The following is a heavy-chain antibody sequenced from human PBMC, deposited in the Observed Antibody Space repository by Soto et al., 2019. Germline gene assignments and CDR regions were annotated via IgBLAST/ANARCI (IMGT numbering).Heavy chain of an antibody. D-gene: IGHD3-9*01. Sequence: ASVKVSCKASGGTFSSYAISWVRQAPGQGLEWMGGIIPIFGTANYAQKFQGRVTITADESTSTAYMELSSLRSEDTAVYYCASRVGYYDILTGYYSNPYGMDVWGQGTTVTVSS. CDR1: GGTFSSYA. CDR2: IIPIFGTA. V-gene: IGHV1-69*13. CDR3: ASRVGYYDILTGYYSNPYGMDV. J-gene: IGHJ6*02.